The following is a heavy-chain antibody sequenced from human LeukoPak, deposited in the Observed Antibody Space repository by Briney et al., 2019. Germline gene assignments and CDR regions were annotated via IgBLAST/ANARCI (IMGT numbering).Heavy chain of an antibody. CDR1: GASISSYY. CDR3: ASLFYYDSSGYYFDY. Sequence: PSETLSLTCTVSGASISSYYWSWIRQPPGKGLEWIGYIYYSGSTNYNPSLRSRVTISVDTSKKQFSLKLSSVTAADTAVYYCASLFYYDSSGYYFDYWGEGTLATVSS. CDR2: IYYSGST. J-gene: IGHJ4*02. D-gene: IGHD3-22*01. V-gene: IGHV4-59*01.